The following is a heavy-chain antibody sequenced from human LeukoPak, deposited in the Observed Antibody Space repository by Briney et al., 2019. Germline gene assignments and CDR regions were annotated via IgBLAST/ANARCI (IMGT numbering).Heavy chain of an antibody. D-gene: IGHD6-19*01. CDR3: ARDLVAGTNYYYGMDV. V-gene: IGHV1-18*01. CDR2: ISAYNGNT. CDR1: GYTFTSYG. J-gene: IGHJ6*02. Sequence: ASVKVSCKASGYTFTSYGISWVRQAPGQGLKWMGWISAYNGNTNYAQKLQGRVTMTTDTSTSTAYMELRSLRSDDTAVYYCARDLVAGTNYYYGMDVWGQGTTVTVSS.